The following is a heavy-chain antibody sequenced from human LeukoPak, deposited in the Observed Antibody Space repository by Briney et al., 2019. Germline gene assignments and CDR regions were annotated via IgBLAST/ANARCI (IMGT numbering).Heavy chain of an antibody. D-gene: IGHD2-15*01. CDR1: GFTFSNYG. CDR3: ARVTMVAAASYNWFVP. V-gene: IGHV3-33*01. Sequence: PGGSLRLSCAASGFTFSNYGMHWVRQAPGKGLEWVAVIWSDGSNKYYADSMRGRFTISRDNSKNTLYLQMNSLRAEDTAVYYCARVTMVAAASYNWFVPWGQGILVTVSS. J-gene: IGHJ5*02. CDR2: IWSDGSNK.